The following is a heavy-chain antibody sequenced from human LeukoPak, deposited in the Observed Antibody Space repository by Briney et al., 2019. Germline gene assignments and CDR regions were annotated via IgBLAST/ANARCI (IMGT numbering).Heavy chain of an antibody. J-gene: IGHJ4*02. CDR3: ARDRDGGVGTIDY. D-gene: IGHD3-3*01. CDR1: RYTFTGYY. V-gene: IGHV1-2*06. CDR2: INPNSGGT. Sequence: ASVKVSCKASRYTFTGYYMHWVRQAPGQGLEWMGRINPNSGGTNYAQKFQGRVTMTRATSISTAYMELSRLRFDDTAVYYCARDRDGGVGTIDYWGQGTLVPVSS.